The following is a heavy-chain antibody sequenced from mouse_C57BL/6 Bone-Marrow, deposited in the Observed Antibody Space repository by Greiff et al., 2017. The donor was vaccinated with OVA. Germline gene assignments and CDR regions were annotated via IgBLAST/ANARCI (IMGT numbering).Heavy chain of an antibody. CDR2: IDPENGDT. Sequence: VQLQQSGAELVRPGASVKLSCTASGFNIKDDYMHWVKQRPEQGLEWIGWIDPENGDTEYASKFQGKATITADTSSNTAYLQLSSLTSEDTAVYYCTYSSGLFDYWGQGTTLTVSS. CDR3: TYSSGLFDY. J-gene: IGHJ2*01. CDR1: GFNIKDDY. V-gene: IGHV14-4*01. D-gene: IGHD3-2*02.